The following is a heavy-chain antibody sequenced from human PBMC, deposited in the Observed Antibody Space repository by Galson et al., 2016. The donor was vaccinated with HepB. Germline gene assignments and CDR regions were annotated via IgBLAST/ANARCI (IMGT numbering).Heavy chain of an antibody. CDR2: IFHSGHT. J-gene: IGHJ3*01. V-gene: IGHV4-39*01. Sequence: SETLSLTCTVSGGSISARYYSWNWIRQHPGRGLEWIGSIFHSGHTYYNSSLKSRVTITVDTSKNQFSLKLNSVTAADTAVYHCARPRTSGYYYSAFDVWGQGAMVTVSS. CDR3: ARPRTSGYYYSAFDV. CDR1: GGSISARYYS. D-gene: IGHD3-22*01.